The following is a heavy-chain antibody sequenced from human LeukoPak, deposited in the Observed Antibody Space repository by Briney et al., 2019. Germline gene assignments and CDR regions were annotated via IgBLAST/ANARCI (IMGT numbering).Heavy chain of an antibody. CDR2: INPTSGGT. V-gene: IGHV1-2*02. Sequence: ASVKVSCKAAGYTFTDYYIHWVRQAHGQGLEWVGWINPTSGGTTYAQRFQGRVTVTRDTSISTAYMELSRLRSDDTAVYYCARGPSSSYSRWFDPWGQGTLVTVSS. D-gene: IGHD6-13*01. CDR3: ARGPSSSYSRWFDP. CDR1: GYTFTDYY. J-gene: IGHJ5*02.